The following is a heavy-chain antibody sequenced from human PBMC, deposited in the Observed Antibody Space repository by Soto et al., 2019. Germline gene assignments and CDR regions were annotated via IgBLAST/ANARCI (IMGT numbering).Heavy chain of an antibody. V-gene: IGHV4-31*03. CDR2: IYYSGST. Sequence: QVQLQESGPGLVKPSQTLSLTCTVSGGSISSGGYYWSWIRQHPGKGLEWIGYIYYSGSTYYNPSLKSRVTMPVHXSKNQFSLKLSSVTAADTAVYYCARSSTSANYFDYWGQGTLVTVSS. CDR1: GGSISSGGYY. J-gene: IGHJ4*02. D-gene: IGHD2-2*01. CDR3: ARSSTSANYFDY.